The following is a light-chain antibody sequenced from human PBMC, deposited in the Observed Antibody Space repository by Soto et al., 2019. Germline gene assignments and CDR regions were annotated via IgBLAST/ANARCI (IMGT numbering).Light chain of an antibody. CDR3: QQYGIAPLALT. CDR2: GTS. CDR1: QSVHVSY. Sequence: EVVLTQSPGTLSLSPGETATLSCRASQSVHVSYLAWYQQQPGQAPSLLIYGTSSRATGIPDRFSGSGSGTDFTLTISRLEPEDFALYYCQQYGIAPLALTFGGGTKVEMK. J-gene: IGKJ4*01. V-gene: IGKV3-20*01.